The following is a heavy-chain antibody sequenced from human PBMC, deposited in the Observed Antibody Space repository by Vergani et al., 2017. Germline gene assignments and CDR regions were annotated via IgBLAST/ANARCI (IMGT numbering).Heavy chain of an antibody. V-gene: IGHV4-59*01. Sequence: QVQLQESGPGLVKPSETLPLTCTVSGGSISSYYWSWIRQPPGKGLEWIGYIYYSGSTNYNPSLKSRVTISVDTSKNQFSLKLSSVTAADTAGYYCASGRVTXMVRGVMGAVRFDPWGQGTLVTVSS. CDR3: ASGRVTXMVRGVMGAVRFDP. J-gene: IGHJ5*02. CDR2: IYYSGST. D-gene: IGHD3-10*01. CDR1: GGSISSYY.